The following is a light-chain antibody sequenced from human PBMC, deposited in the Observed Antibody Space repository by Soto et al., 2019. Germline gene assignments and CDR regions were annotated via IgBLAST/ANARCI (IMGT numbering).Light chain of an antibody. Sequence: EIVLTQSPATLSLSPGERDTISCRASQSVSSYLAWYQQKPGQAPRLLIYDASNRATGIPARFSGSGSGTDFTLTISSLEPEDFAVYYCQQRSNWLLTFGGGTKV. CDR1: QSVSSY. V-gene: IGKV3-11*01. J-gene: IGKJ4*01. CDR2: DAS. CDR3: QQRSNWLLT.